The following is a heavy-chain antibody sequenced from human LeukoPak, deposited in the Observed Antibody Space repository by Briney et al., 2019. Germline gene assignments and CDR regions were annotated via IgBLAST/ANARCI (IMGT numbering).Heavy chain of an antibody. J-gene: IGHJ3*02. CDR3: ARAGDAFDI. Sequence: PGGSLRLSCAASGFTFSSYGMHWVRQAPGKGLEWVAVIRYDGSDKYYTDSVKGRFTISRDNSKNTLYLQMNSLRAEDTAIYYCARAGDAFDIWGQGTMVTVSS. V-gene: IGHV3-33*01. CDR2: IRYDGSDK. CDR1: GFTFSSYG.